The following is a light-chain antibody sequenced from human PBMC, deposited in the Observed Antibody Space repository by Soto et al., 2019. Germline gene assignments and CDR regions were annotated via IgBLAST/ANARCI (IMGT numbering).Light chain of an antibody. J-gene: IGKJ1*01. CDR3: QQYGSSPWT. Sequence: EIVLTQSPGTLSLSPGERATLSCRASQSVSSSYLAWYQQKPGQAPRPLIYGASSSAIGIPDRFSVSGSGTDVTLTISRLEPEDFAVYYCQQYGSSPWTFGQGTKVEIK. V-gene: IGKV3-20*01. CDR1: QSVSSSY. CDR2: GAS.